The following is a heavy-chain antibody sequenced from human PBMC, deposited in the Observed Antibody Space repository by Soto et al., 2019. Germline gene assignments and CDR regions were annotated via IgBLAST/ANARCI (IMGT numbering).Heavy chain of an antibody. Sequence: ASVKVSCKASGGTFSSYTISWVRQAPGQGLEWMGRIIPILGIANYAQKFQGRVTITADKSTSTAYMELSSLRSEDTAVYYCARSLYCSGGSCYHVRPLDYWGQGTLVTVSS. CDR2: IIPILGIA. J-gene: IGHJ4*02. D-gene: IGHD2-15*01. V-gene: IGHV1-69*02. CDR3: ARSLYCSGGSCYHVRPLDY. CDR1: GGTFSSYT.